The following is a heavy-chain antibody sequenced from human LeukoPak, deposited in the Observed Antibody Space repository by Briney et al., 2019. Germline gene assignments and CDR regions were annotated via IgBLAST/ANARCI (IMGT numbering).Heavy chain of an antibody. D-gene: IGHD3-10*01. CDR3: ARGGYGSGSYYGSDY. Sequence: SETLSLTCTVSGGSITTYYWSWIRQPPGKGLEWIGEINHSGSTNYNPSLKSRVTISVDTSKNQFSLKLSSVTAADTAVYYCARGGYGSGSYYGSDYWGQGTLVTVSS. V-gene: IGHV4-34*01. J-gene: IGHJ4*02. CDR2: INHSGST. CDR1: GGSITTYY.